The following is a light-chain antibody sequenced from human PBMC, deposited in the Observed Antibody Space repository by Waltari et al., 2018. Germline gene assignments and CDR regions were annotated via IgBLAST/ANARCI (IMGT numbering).Light chain of an antibody. J-gene: IGKJ2*01. CDR3: QQRSNWPLMYT. CDR1: QSVSSY. CDR2: DAS. V-gene: IGKV3-11*01. Sequence: EIVLTQSPATLSLSPGARATLPCRASQSVSSYLAWYQQKPGQAPRLLIYDASNRATGIPARFSGSGSGTDFTLTISSLEPEDFAVYYCQQRSNWPLMYTFGQGTKLEIK.